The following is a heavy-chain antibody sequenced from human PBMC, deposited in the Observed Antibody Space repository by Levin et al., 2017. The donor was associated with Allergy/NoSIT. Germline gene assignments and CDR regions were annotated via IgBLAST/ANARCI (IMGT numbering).Heavy chain of an antibody. CDR2: ISRSSSYI. D-gene: IGHD1-26*01. CDR3: ARDGRMWRGGYPYWYFDL. Sequence: GASVKVSCAASEFSFSSYVMNWVRQAPGKGLEWVSSISRSSSYIYYADSVKGRFTISRDDAKNSLYLQMNSLRAEDTAVYYCARDGRMWRGGYPYWYFDLWGRGTLVTVSS. V-gene: IGHV3-21*06. J-gene: IGHJ2*01. CDR1: EFSFSSYV.